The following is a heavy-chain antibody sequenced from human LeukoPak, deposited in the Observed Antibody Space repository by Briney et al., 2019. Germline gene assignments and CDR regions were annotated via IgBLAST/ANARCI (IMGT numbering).Heavy chain of an antibody. CDR1: AGSIIRYY. CDR3: ARADNTVPYRNWFGP. V-gene: IGHV4-59*01. J-gene: IGHJ5*02. CDR2: VDHVGST. Sequence: PSETLSLNCSLSAGSIIRYYWSWIRQAPGKGLEWIGHVDHVGSTNYNPSFQRRVTISIDTSNNHFSLKLTSVTAADTAVYYCARADNTVPYRNWFGPCGQGTMVTVSS. D-gene: IGHD2-8*02.